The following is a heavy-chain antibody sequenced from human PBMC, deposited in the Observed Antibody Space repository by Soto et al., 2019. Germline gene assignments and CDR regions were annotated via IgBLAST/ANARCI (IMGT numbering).Heavy chain of an antibody. CDR2: ISGSGGST. CDR3: AKDRWVGLPLFDY. V-gene: IGHV3-23*01. Sequence: EVQLLESGGGLVQPGGSLRLSCAASGFTFSSYAMSWVRLAPGKGLEWVSAISGSGGSTYYADSVKGRFTISSDNSKNTLYLQMNSLRAADTAVYYCAKDRWVGLPLFDYWGQGTLVTVSS. J-gene: IGHJ4*02. D-gene: IGHD5-12*01. CDR1: GFTFSSYA.